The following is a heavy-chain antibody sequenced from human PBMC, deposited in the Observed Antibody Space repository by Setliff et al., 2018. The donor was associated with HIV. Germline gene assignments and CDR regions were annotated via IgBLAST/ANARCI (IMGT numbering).Heavy chain of an antibody. V-gene: IGHV3-9*01. Sequence: LRLSCAASGFTFDDYAMHWVRQAPGKGLEWVSGISWNSGSIGYADSVKGRFTISRDSAKNTVYLQMNSLRAEDTAVYYCARDGGRYGTFDYWGQGTPVTVSS. CDR2: ISWNSGSI. J-gene: IGHJ4*02. CDR1: GFTFDDYA. CDR3: ARDGGRYGTFDY. D-gene: IGHD5-18*01.